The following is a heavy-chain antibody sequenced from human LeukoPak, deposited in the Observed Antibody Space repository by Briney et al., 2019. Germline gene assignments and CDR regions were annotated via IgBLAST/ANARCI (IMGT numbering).Heavy chain of an antibody. CDR2: IKQDGSEK. Sequence: GGALRLSCAASGFTFSSYWMSWVRHAPGKGLEWGAQIKQDGSEKYYVDSVRVRFTISRDNAKNSLYLQMNSLRAEYTAVYYCARVSYCSGGSCYDFDYWGQGTLVTVSS. D-gene: IGHD2-15*01. V-gene: IGHV3-7*01. CDR1: GFTFSSYW. CDR3: ARVSYCSGGSCYDFDY. J-gene: IGHJ4*02.